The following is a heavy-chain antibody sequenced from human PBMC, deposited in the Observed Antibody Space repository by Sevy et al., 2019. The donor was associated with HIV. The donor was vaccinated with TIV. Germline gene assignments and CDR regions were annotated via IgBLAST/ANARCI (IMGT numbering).Heavy chain of an antibody. J-gene: IGHJ4*02. Sequence: SETLSLTCTVSGGSISSGDYYWSWIRQPPGKGLQWIGYIYSSGGTYYNPFLNSLVSMSVDTSKNQFSLKLSSVTAADTAVYYCASKRGYSSGPFDYWGQGTLVTVSS. CDR3: ASKRGYSSGPFDY. CDR1: GGSISSGDYY. D-gene: IGHD5-18*01. CDR2: IYSSGGT. V-gene: IGHV4-30-4*01.